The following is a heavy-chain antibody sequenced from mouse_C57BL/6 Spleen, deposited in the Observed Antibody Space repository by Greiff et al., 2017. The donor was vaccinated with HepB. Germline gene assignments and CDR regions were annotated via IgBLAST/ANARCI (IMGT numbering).Heavy chain of an antibody. Sequence: DVKLVESGGGLVQPGGSLKLSCAASGFTFSDYYMYWVRQTPEKRLEWVAYISNGGGSTYYPDTVKGRFTISRDNAKNTLYLQMSRLKSEDTAMYYCARGQLANAMDYWGQGTSVTVSS. J-gene: IGHJ4*01. V-gene: IGHV5-12*01. D-gene: IGHD4-1*02. CDR3: ARGQLANAMDY. CDR2: ISNGGGST. CDR1: GFTFSDYY.